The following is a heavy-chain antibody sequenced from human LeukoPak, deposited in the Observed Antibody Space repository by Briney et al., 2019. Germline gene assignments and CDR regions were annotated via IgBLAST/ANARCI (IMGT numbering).Heavy chain of an antibody. V-gene: IGHV3-9*03. J-gene: IGHJ1*01. CDR1: GFTFDDYA. CDR3: AKDSGIAAAGTGEYFQH. D-gene: IGHD6-13*01. CDR2: ISWNSGSI. Sequence: AGGSLRLSCAASGFTFDDYAMHWVRQAPGKGLEWDSGISWNSGSIGYADSVKGRFTISRDNAKNSLYLQMNSLRAEDMALYYCAKDSGIAAAGTGEYFQHWGQGTLVTVSS.